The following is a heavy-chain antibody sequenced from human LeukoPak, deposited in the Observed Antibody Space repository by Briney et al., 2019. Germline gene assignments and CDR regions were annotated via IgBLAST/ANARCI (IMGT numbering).Heavy chain of an antibody. Sequence: GGSLRLSCAASGFTFSSYSVNWVRQAPGKGLEWVSSISSSSSYIYYADSVKGRFTISRDNAKNSLYLQMNSLRAEDTAVYYCARDLTVTTNFDYWGQGTLVTVSS. CDR1: GFTFSSYS. J-gene: IGHJ4*02. D-gene: IGHD4-17*01. V-gene: IGHV3-21*01. CDR3: ARDLTVTTNFDY. CDR2: ISSSSSYI.